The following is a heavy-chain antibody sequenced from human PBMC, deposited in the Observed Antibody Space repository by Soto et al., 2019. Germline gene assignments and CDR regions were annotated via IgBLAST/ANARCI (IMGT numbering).Heavy chain of an antibody. CDR2: IYWNDDK. CDR1: GFSLSTSGVG. V-gene: IGHV2-5*01. CDR3: ERRPRYSNNVDY. J-gene: IGHJ4*02. D-gene: IGHD4-4*01. Sequence: QITLKESGPTLVKPTQTLTLTCTFSGFSLSTSGVGVGWIRQPPGKALEWLALIYWNDDKRYSLSLKSRQTIAKDTSKNQVVLNMTTMYPVDTAKYFYERRPRYSNNVDYWGEGTLVTVSS.